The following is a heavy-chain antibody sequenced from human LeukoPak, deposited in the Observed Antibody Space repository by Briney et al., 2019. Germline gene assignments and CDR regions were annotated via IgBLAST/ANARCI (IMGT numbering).Heavy chain of an antibody. V-gene: IGHV4-39*01. Sequence: PSETLSLTCTVSGSSISGYYWGWIRQPPGKGLEWIGNIYYNGRTYYSPSLKSRGTISVDTSNNQFSLKLSSVTAADTAVYYCARITDRTIFGEIMHGFDIWGQGTPVTVSS. J-gene: IGHJ3*02. CDR1: GSSISGYY. CDR2: IYYNGRT. CDR3: ARITDRTIFGEIMHGFDI. D-gene: IGHD3-3*01.